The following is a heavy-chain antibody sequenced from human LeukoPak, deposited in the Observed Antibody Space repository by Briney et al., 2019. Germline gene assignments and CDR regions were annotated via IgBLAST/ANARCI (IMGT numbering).Heavy chain of an antibody. CDR2: INPNSGAT. CDR1: GYTFTGYY. CDR3: ARGEQLVPDY. J-gene: IGHJ4*02. V-gene: IGHV1-2*02. Sequence: ASVKVSCKASGYTFTGYYIHWVRQAPGQGLEWMGWINPNSGATNYAQKFQGRVTMTRDTSISTAYMELSRLRSDDTAVYYCARGEQLVPDYWGQGTLVTVSS. D-gene: IGHD6-6*01.